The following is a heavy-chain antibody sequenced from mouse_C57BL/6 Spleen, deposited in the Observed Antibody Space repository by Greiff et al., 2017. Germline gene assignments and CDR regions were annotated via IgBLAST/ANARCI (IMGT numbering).Heavy chain of an antibody. Sequence: VQLQQPGTELVKPGASVKLSCKASGYTFTSYWMHWVKQRPGQGLEWIGNINPSNGGTNYNEKFKSKATLTVDKSSSTAYMQLSSLTSVDSAVYYCARAHRNYGSYAMDDWGQGTPVTVSS. V-gene: IGHV1-53*01. CDR3: ARAHRNYGSYAMDD. D-gene: IGHD1-1*01. CDR2: INPSNGGT. CDR1: GYTFTSYW. J-gene: IGHJ4*01.